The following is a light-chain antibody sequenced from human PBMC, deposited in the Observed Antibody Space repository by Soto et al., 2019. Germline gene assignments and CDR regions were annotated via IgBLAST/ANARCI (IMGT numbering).Light chain of an antibody. V-gene: IGKV1-39*01. Sequence: IQMTQSPAALSASVGDRVTITCRASQNIGDYLNWYQQRPGKAPNLLIYAASLLQSGVPSRFSGSGSGTDFTLTVSSLQPEDFATYFCQQSFTAPLTFGGGTKVDI. J-gene: IGKJ4*01. CDR2: AAS. CDR3: QQSFTAPLT. CDR1: QNIGDY.